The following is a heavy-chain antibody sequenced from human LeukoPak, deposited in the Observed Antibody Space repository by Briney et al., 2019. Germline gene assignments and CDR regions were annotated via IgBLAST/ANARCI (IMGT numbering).Heavy chain of an antibody. CDR2: INTNTGNP. CDR3: ARSYYFDSSAYYLFDY. V-gene: IGHV7-4-1*02. J-gene: IGHJ4*02. D-gene: IGHD3-22*01. Sequence: GASVKVSSKASGYTFTSYAMNWVRQAPGQGLEWMGWINTNTGNPTYAQGFTGRFVFSLDTSVSTAYLQISSLKAEDTAVYYCARSYYFDSSAYYLFDYWGQGTLVTVSS. CDR1: GYTFTSYA.